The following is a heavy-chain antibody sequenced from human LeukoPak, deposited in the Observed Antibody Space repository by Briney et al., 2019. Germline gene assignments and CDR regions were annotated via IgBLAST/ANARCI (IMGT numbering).Heavy chain of an antibody. J-gene: IGHJ4*02. Sequence: SETLSLTCTVSGGSISSGGYYWSWIRQHPGKGLEWIGYIYYSGSTYYNPSLKSRVTISVDTSKNQFSLKLSSVTAADTAVYFCARGGDTVLSSIDYWGQGILVTVSS. CDR3: ARGGDTVLSSIDY. CDR1: GGSISSGGYY. D-gene: IGHD4-23*01. CDR2: IYYSGST. V-gene: IGHV4-31*03.